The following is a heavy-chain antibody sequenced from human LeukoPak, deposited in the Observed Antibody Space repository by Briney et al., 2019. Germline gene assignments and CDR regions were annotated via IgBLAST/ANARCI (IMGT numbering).Heavy chain of an antibody. CDR2: MYYSGST. CDR3: ARVAAGIGFFQH. CDR1: GGSIAGFY. Sequence: SETLSLTCTVSGGSIAGFYWSWLRQSPEKGLEWIGYMYYSGSTYYNPSLKSRVTISVDTSKNQLSLKLSSVTAADTAVYYCARVAAGIGFFQHWGQGTLVTVSS. D-gene: IGHD6-13*01. J-gene: IGHJ1*01. V-gene: IGHV4-59*08.